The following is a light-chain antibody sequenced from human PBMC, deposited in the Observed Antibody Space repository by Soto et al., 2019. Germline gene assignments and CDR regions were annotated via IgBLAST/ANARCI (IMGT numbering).Light chain of an antibody. CDR1: QSVSSN. V-gene: IGKV3-15*01. Sequence: EIVMTQSPGTLSVSPGERVTFSCSASQSVSSNLAWYQQKPGQTPRLLIYGASTRATGIPDRFSGSGSGTEFTLTISSLQSEDFADYYCQQYQNWPLITFGQGTRLENK. J-gene: IGKJ5*01. CDR2: GAS. CDR3: QQYQNWPLIT.